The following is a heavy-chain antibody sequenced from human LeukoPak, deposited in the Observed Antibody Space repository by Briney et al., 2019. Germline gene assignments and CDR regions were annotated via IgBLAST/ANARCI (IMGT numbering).Heavy chain of an antibody. V-gene: IGHV1-69*05. CDR3: ARGGLITGTAMDV. Sequence: ASVKVSCKASGGTFSSYAISWVRQAPGHGLEWMGGIVPIFGTANDAQKFQGRVTITTDESTTTAYMELSSLRSEDTAVYYCARGGLITGTAMDVWGKGTTVTVSS. CDR1: GGTFSSYA. J-gene: IGHJ6*03. CDR2: IVPIFGTA. D-gene: IGHD1-7*01.